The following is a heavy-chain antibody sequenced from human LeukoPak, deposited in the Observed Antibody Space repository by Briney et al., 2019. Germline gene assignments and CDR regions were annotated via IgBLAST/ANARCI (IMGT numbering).Heavy chain of an antibody. V-gene: IGHV3-7*01. CDR2: IRQDGSET. CDR3: SRGKGVYY. Sequence: PGGSLRLSCAASGFSFSGYWLTWVRQAPGKGLEWVGNIRQDGSETYYVDSVEGRFTISSVHGRDSLYLQMSSLRSDGPVVDCVSRGKGVYYWGQGILVTVSS. J-gene: IGHJ4*02. D-gene: IGHD2-21*02. CDR1: GFSFSGYW.